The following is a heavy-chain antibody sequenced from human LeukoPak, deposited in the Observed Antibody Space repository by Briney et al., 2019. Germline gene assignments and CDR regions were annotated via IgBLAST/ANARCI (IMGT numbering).Heavy chain of an antibody. Sequence: PSETLSLTCTVSGGSISSYYWSWIRQPPGKGLEWIGYIYYSGSTNYNPSLKSRVTISVDTSKNQFSLKLKSVTAADTAVYYCARGGYYGSRNDFRFDPWGQGTLVTVSS. CDR1: GGSISSYY. CDR2: IYYSGST. D-gene: IGHD3-10*01. J-gene: IGHJ5*02. CDR3: ARGGYYGSRNDFRFDP. V-gene: IGHV4-59*01.